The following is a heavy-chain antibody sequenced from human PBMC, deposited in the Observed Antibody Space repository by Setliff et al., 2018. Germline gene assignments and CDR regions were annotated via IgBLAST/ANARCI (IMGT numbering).Heavy chain of an antibody. CDR1: GGSISSGDYY. Sequence: PSETLSLTCTVSGGSISSGDYYWSWIRQPPGKGLEWIGYIYYSGSTYYNPSLKSRVTISVDTSKNQFSLKLSYVTAADTAVYYCARGGYYDSSGTYWYFDLWGRGTLVTVSS. D-gene: IGHD3-22*01. CDR2: IYYSGST. V-gene: IGHV4-30-4*08. J-gene: IGHJ2*01. CDR3: ARGGYYDSSGTYWYFDL.